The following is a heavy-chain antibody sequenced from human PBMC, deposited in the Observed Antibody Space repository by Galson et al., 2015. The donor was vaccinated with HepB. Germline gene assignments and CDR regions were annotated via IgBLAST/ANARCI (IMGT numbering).Heavy chain of an antibody. V-gene: IGHV1-69*04. CDR1: GGTFSSYT. CDR2: IIPILGIA. Sequence: SVKVSCKASGGTFSSYTISWVRQAPGQGLEWMGRIIPILGIANYAQKFQGRVTITADKSTSTAYMELSSLRSEDTAVYYCARDPVASQFGETTWYFDLWGRGTLVTVSS. J-gene: IGHJ2*01. D-gene: IGHD3-10*01. CDR3: ARDPVASQFGETTWYFDL.